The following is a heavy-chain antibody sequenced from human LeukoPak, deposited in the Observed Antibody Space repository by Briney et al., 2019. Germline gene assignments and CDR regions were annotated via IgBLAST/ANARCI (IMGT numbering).Heavy chain of an antibody. CDR2: ISYDGSDQ. J-gene: IGHJ4*02. CDR1: GFMFSSYA. D-gene: IGHD1-26*01. Sequence: SGGSPRLSCAASGFMFSSYAMHWVRQAPGKGLEWVALISYDGSDQFYADSVKGRFTISRDNSKNTLYLQMNSLRAEDTAVYYCARSFSGSYPDFDYWGQGALVTVSS. V-gene: IGHV3-30*04. CDR3: ARSFSGSYPDFDY.